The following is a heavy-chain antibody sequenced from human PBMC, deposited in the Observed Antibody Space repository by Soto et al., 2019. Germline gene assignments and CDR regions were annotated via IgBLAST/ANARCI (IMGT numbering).Heavy chain of an antibody. Sequence: EVQLAESGGGMVQPGGSLIRSCVASVFTFSSYDMHWVRQAPGKGLEYVSSISSKGGTTYYGNSVKGRFTISRDNSKNTLYLQMGSLRAEDMAVYYCVRRVSGNYDYWGQGTLVTVSS. V-gene: IGHV3-64*01. CDR2: ISSKGGTT. CDR1: VFTFSSYD. J-gene: IGHJ4*02. CDR3: VRRVSGNYDY. D-gene: IGHD1-7*01.